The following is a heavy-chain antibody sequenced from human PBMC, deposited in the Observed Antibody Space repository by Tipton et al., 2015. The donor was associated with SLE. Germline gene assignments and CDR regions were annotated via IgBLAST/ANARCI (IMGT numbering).Heavy chain of an antibody. V-gene: IGHV4-39*01. CDR3: ARPRYSRNGAFDI. Sequence: TLSLTCTVSGGSISSSSYYWGWIRQPPGKGLEWIGSIYYSGSTYYNPSLKSRVTISVDTSKNQFSLKLSSVTAADTAVYYCARPRYSRNGAFDIWGQGIMVTVSS. CDR2: IYYSGST. D-gene: IGHD5-12*01. CDR1: GGSISSSSYY. J-gene: IGHJ3*02.